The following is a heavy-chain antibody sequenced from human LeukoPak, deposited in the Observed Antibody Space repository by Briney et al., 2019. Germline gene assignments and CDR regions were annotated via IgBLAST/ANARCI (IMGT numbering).Heavy chain of an antibody. V-gene: IGHV1-3*03. D-gene: IGHD2-8*01. CDR3: ARDPGNGVCQP. CDR1: GYTFTTYA. J-gene: IGHJ4*02. CDR2: INAGNGNT. Sequence: GASVKVSCKASGYTFTTYAMNWVRQAPGQGLEWMGWINAGNGNTKYSQEFQGRVTITRDTSASTAYMELSSLRSEDMAVYYCARDPGNGVCQPWGQGTLVTVSS.